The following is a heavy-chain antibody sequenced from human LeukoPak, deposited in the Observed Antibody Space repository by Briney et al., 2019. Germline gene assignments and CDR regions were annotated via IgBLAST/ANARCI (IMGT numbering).Heavy chain of an antibody. CDR3: ARGHSTSWYYLDS. V-gene: IGHV4-59*01. CDR2: ISHSESS. D-gene: IGHD6-13*01. J-gene: IGHJ4*02. Sequence: SETLSLTCTVSGGSNINYYWSWIRQPPGKGLEWIGYISHSESSNYNPSLKNRVTLSVDTSKNQFSLKLRFVTAADTAVYYCARGHSTSWYYLDSWGQGTLVTVSS. CDR1: GGSNINYY.